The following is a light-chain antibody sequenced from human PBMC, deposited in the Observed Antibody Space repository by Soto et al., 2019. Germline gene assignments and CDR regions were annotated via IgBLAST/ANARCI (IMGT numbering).Light chain of an antibody. J-gene: IGKJ5*01. CDR2: AAS. CDR3: QQGHSAIT. V-gene: IGKV1-39*01. CDR1: QSISSY. Sequence: IQMPQSPSSLSASVGDRVTITCRASQSISSYLNWYQQKPGRAPKLLIYAASSLQSGVPSRFSGSGSGTDFTLSISSLQPEDFATYFCQQGHSAITFGQGTRLEI.